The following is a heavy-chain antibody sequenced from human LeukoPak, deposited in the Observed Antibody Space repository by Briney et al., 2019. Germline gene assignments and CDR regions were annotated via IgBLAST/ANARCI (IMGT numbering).Heavy chain of an antibody. Sequence: PGRSLRLSCAASGFTLSSYAIHWVRQAPGKGLERVAVISYDGSNKYYADSVKGRFTISRDNSKNTLYLQMNSLRAEDTAVYYCAKDRDWASAAGTDFDYWGQGTLVPVSS. J-gene: IGHJ4*02. CDR2: ISYDGSNK. CDR3: AKDRDWASAAGTDFDY. CDR1: GFTLSSYA. V-gene: IGHV3-30-3*01. D-gene: IGHD6-13*01.